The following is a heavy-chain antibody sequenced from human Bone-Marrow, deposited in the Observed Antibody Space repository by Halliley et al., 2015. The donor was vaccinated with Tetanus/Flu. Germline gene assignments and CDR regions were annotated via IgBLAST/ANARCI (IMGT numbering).Heavy chain of an antibody. J-gene: IGHJ4*02. CDR1: GASINSGGFY. D-gene: IGHD2-15*01. Sequence: TLSLTCTVSGASINSGGFYWSWIRQHPGKGLEWIGYNSSSGTTYYNPSLRSPVIVSVDTSKNQFSLKLTSVTAADTAVYFCARGYGVGYYYFDKWGQGTLVTVSS. V-gene: IGHV4-31*01. CDR3: ARGYGVGYYYFDK. CDR2: NSSSGTT.